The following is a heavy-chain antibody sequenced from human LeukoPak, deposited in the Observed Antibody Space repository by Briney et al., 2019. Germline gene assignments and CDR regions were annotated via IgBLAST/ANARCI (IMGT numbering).Heavy chain of an antibody. CDR2: ISSSGTTI. D-gene: IGHD4/OR15-4a*01. CDR3: AKRAGAYSHPYDY. V-gene: IGHV3-11*01. J-gene: IGHJ4*02. CDR1: GFTFSDYY. Sequence: GGSLRLSCAASGFTFSDYYMSWIRQAPGKGLEWVSYISSSGTTIYYADSVQGRFTISRDNAKNSLYLQMNSLRAEDTAVYYCAKRAGAYSHPYDYWGQGTLVTVSS.